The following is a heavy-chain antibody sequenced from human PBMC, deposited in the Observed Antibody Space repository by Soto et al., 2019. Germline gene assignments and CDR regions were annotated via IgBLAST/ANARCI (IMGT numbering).Heavy chain of an antibody. CDR1: GGSISSDIYH. V-gene: IGHV4-30-4*08. D-gene: IGHD2-21*02. CDR3: ARADDGGDRDYYGLDV. CDR2: IYYSGSI. Sequence: QVHLQQSGPGLVRPSQTLSLTCTVSGGSISSDIYHWTWIRQSPGKGLEWIGYIYYSGSIFYNPSFKSRVTISVDTSKNQFSLQLSSVTAADTAVYFCARADDGGDRDYYGLDVWGQGTTVTVSS. J-gene: IGHJ6*02.